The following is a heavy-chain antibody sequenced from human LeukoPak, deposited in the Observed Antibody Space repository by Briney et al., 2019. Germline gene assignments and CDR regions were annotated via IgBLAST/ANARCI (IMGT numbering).Heavy chain of an antibody. D-gene: IGHD3-3*01. CDR2: INHSGST. V-gene: IGHV4-34*01. J-gene: IGHJ5*02. Sequence: PSETLSLTCAVYGGSFSGHYWSWIRQPPGKGLEWIGEINHSGSTNYNPSLKSRVTISVDTSKNQFSLKLSSVTAADTAVYYCARWGRITIFGVVISNWFDPWGQGTLVTVSS. CDR3: ARWGRITIFGVVISNWFDP. CDR1: GGSFSGHY.